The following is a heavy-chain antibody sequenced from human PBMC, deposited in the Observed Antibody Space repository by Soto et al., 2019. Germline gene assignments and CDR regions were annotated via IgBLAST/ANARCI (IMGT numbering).Heavy chain of an antibody. CDR1: GFTLSGRS. J-gene: IGHJ6*04. Sequence: EVQLVESGGGLVQPGGSLRLSCAASGFTLSGRSMHWVRQAPGKGLVWVSGIDNAGTDSTYADSVKGRFTSYRDNAKNMVNLQNNSLRGEDTAVYYCARGWFGPDVWGKGTTVTVSS. V-gene: IGHV3-74*01. CDR2: IDNAGTDS. CDR3: ARGWFGPDV. D-gene: IGHD3-10*01.